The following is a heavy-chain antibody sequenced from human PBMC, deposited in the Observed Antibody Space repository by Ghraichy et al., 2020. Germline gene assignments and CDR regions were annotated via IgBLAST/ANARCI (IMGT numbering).Heavy chain of an antibody. CDR3: AKDSGGYCSGGSCYSDYYYYYGMDV. J-gene: IGHJ6*02. Sequence: GGSLRLSCAASGFTFSSYGMHWVRQAPGKGLEWVAVISYDGSNKYYADSVKGRFTISRDNSKNTLYLQMNSLRAEDTAVYYCAKDSGGYCSGGSCYSDYYYYYGMDVWGQGTTVTVSS. CDR2: ISYDGSNK. CDR1: GFTFSSYG. V-gene: IGHV3-30*18. D-gene: IGHD2-15*01.